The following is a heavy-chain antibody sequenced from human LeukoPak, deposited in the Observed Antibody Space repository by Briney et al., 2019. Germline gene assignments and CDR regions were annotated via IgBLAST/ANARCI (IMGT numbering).Heavy chain of an antibody. J-gene: IGHJ5*02. V-gene: IGHV4-34*01. Sequence: PSETLSLTCAVYGGSFSGYYWSWIRQPPGKGLEWIGEINHSGSTNYNPSLKSRVTISVDTSKNQFSLKLSSVTAADTAVYYCARGAYTMVRGVIIWFDPWGQGTLVTVSS. CDR2: INHSGST. CDR1: GGSFSGYY. D-gene: IGHD3-10*01. CDR3: ARGAYTMVRGVIIWFDP.